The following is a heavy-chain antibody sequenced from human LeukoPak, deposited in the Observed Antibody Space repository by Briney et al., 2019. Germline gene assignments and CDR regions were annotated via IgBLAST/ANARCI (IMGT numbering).Heavy chain of an antibody. V-gene: IGHV4-59*01. CDR1: GGSIGSYY. CDR2: IYYSGST. Sequence: KPSETLSLTCTVSGGSIGSYYWNWIRQPPGKGLEWIGYIYYSGSTNYNPSLKSRVTISVDTSKNQFSLKLSSVTAADTAVYYCARGSIDQTSSSWSPFDYWGQGTLVTVSS. D-gene: IGHD6-13*01. J-gene: IGHJ4*02. CDR3: ARGSIDQTSSSWSPFDY.